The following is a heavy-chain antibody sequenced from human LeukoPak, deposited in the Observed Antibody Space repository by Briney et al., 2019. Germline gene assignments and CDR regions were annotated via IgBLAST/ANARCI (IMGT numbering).Heavy chain of an antibody. CDR1: GFTLSSYG. V-gene: IGHV3-33*01. J-gene: IGHJ4*02. D-gene: IGHD6-13*01. Sequence: GGSLRLSCAASGFTLSSYGMHWVRQAPGKGLEWVAVIWYDGTNKYYADSVKGRFTISRDNSKNTLYLQMNSLRAEDTAVYYCARGDSSSYEVYFDYWGQGTLVTVSS. CDR2: IWYDGTNK. CDR3: ARGDSSSYEVYFDY.